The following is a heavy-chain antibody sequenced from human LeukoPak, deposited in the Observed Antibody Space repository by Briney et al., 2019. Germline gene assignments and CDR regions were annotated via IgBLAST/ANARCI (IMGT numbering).Heavy chain of an antibody. V-gene: IGHV4-30-2*01. Sequence: SQTLYLTCAVSGGSISSGGYSWSWIRQPPGQGLEWIGYIYHSGSTYYNPSLKSRVTISVDRSKNQFSLKLSSVTAADTAVYYCASLAVVVPAAMIWGQGTLVTVSS. CDR3: ASLAVVVPAAMI. D-gene: IGHD2-2*01. J-gene: IGHJ4*02. CDR1: GGSISSGGYS. CDR2: IYHSGST.